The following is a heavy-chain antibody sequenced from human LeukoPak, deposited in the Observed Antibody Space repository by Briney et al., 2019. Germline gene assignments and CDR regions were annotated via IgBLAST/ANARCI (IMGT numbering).Heavy chain of an antibody. Sequence: TSETLSLTCAVYGESFSGYYWTWIRQPPGKGLEWIGEINHSGSTNYNPSLKSRVTISVDTSKNQFSLKLSSVTAADTAVYYCARGILSIAAGWFDPWGQGTLVTVSS. CDR3: ARGILSIAAGWFDP. J-gene: IGHJ5*02. D-gene: IGHD6-13*01. CDR2: INHSGST. CDR1: GESFSGYY. V-gene: IGHV4-34*01.